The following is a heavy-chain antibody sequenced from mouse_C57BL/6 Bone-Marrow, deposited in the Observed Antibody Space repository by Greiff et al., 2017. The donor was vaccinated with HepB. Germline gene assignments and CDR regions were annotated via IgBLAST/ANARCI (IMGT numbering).Heavy chain of an antibody. J-gene: IGHJ4*01. D-gene: IGHD2-5*01. Sequence: QVQLQQSGAELARPGASVKLSCKASGYTFTSYGISWVKQRTGQGLEWIGEIYPRSGNTYYNQKFKGKATLTADKSSSTAYMELRSLTSEDSAVYFCARSGYRNSLAMDYWGQGTSVTVSS. CDR1: GYTFTSYG. V-gene: IGHV1-81*01. CDR3: ARSGYRNSLAMDY. CDR2: IYPRSGNT.